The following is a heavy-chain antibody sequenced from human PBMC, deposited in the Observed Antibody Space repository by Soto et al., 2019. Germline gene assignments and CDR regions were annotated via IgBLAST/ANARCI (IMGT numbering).Heavy chain of an antibody. CDR3: ARQHCKRGWFDP. V-gene: IGHV4-39*01. Sequence: QLQLQESGPGLVKPSETLSLTCTVYGCSISSSSYYWGWIRQTPGKGLEWIGSIYYSGSTYYNPSLKSRGTISVDTSKNQFSMKLSSVTAADTAVYYCARQHCKRGWFDPWGQGTLVTVSS. CDR2: IYYSGST. CDR1: GCSISSSSYY. J-gene: IGHJ5*02.